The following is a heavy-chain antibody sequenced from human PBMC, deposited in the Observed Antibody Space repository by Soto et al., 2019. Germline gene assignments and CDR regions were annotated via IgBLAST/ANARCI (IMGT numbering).Heavy chain of an antibody. Sequence: ASVKVSCKASGDTFTTSAIHWVRQAPGQRLEWLGWINAGIGNTKPSQRFQDRVVITSDTSATTVYMDLSSLRSEDTAVYYCAKWAGNTLIGFCSRGQGTLVTVSS. J-gene: IGHJ4*02. CDR3: AKWAGNTLIGFCS. CDR2: INAGIGNT. V-gene: IGHV1-3*01. D-gene: IGHD2-21*01. CDR1: GDTFTTSA.